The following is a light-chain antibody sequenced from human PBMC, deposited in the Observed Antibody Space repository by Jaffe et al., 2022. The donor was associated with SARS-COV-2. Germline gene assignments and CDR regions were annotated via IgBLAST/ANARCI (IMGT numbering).Light chain of an antibody. V-gene: IGKV3-15*01. CDR3: QQYNDWPPWT. CDR2: ATS. J-gene: IGKJ1*01. CDR1: QSVGSN. Sequence: EVVMTQSPATLPAAPGETVTLSCRTSQSVGSNLAWYQQKRGQAPRLLIYATSTRATGIPARFSGGASGTEFTLTINSLQSEDFAVYYCQQYNDWPPWTFGQGTSVEIK.